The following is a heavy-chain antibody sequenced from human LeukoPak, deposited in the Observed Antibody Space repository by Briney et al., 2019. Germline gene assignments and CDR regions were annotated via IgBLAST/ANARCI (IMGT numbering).Heavy chain of an antibody. J-gene: IGHJ4*02. D-gene: IGHD6-19*01. CDR2: ISTNGNT. V-gene: IGHV4-61*02. CDR3: AMSSSVTRFDY. CDR1: GGSIRSGSFY. Sequence: PSETLSLSCTVSGGSIRSGSFYWSWIRQPAGKGLEWIGRISTNGNTNYNPSLKSRVTISVDTSKNQFSLMLNSVTAAGTAVYYCAMSSSVTRFDYWGQGTLVTVSS.